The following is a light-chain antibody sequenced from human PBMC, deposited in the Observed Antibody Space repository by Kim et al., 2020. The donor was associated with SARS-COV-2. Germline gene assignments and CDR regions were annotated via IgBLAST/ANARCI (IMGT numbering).Light chain of an antibody. Sequence: DIQMTQSPSSLSASVGDRVTITCRASLSISIHLNWYQQKPGKAPKLLISTASNLESGVPSRFSGSGSGTYFTLTISSLQPGDFATYYCQESHSVPLTFGGGTKVDIK. CDR1: LSISIH. V-gene: IGKV1-39*01. J-gene: IGKJ4*01. CDR2: TAS. CDR3: QESHSVPLT.